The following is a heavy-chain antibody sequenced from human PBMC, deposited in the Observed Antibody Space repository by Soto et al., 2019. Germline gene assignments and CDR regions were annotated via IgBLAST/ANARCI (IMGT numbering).Heavy chain of an antibody. CDR3: ARAKGLIVATGTDYFEY. V-gene: IGHV4-59*01. CDR2: IYYSGST. J-gene: IGHJ4*02. CDR1: GVSFSNFY. Sequence: PSETLSLTCTVSGVSFSNFYCSWIRQPPGKGLEWIGDIYYSGSTNYNPSLKSRVTISAGTSKNQFSLKLSSVTAADTAVYYCARAKGLIVATGTDYFEYWGQGTLVTVSS. D-gene: IGHD5-12*01.